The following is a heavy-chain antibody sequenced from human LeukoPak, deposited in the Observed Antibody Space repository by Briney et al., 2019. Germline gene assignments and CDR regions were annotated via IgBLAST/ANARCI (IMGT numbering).Heavy chain of an antibody. J-gene: IGHJ4*02. CDR1: GFIFSSYS. CDR3: ARDGGYCSGGSCTGYFDY. CDR2: TSSSSSYI. V-gene: IGHV3-21*01. Sequence: PGGSLRLSCAASGFIFSSYSMSWVRQAPGKGLEWVSTTSSSSSYIYYADSVTGRFTISRDNAKNSLYLQMNSLRAEDTAVYYCARDGGYCSGGSCTGYFDYWGQGTLVTVSS. D-gene: IGHD2-15*01.